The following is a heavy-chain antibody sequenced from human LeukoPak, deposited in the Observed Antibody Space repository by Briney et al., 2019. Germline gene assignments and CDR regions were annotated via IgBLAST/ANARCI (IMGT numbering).Heavy chain of an antibody. J-gene: IGHJ4*02. V-gene: IGHV4-61*02. D-gene: IGHD6-13*01. CDR1: GGSISSGSYY. CDR2: MYTSGST. CDR3: AREGLRTAAGSDY. Sequence: SQTLSLTCTVSGGSISSGSYYWSWLRQPAGKGLEWIGRMYTSGSTNYNTSLKSRVTISVETSKNQFSLKLSSVTAADTAVYYCAREGLRTAAGSDYWGQGTLVTVSS.